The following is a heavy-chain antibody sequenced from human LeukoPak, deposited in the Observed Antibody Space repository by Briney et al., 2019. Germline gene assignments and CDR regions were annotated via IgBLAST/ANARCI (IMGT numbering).Heavy chain of an antibody. CDR3: ARVDYYDSSGLDY. V-gene: IGHV4-59*01. CDR2: IYYSGST. D-gene: IGHD3-22*01. Sequence: SETLSLTCTVSGGSISSYYWSWIRQPPGKGLEGIGYIYYSGSTNYNPSLKSRVTISVDTSKNQFSLKLSSVTAADTAVYYCARVDYYDSSGLDYWGQGTLVTVSS. J-gene: IGHJ4*02. CDR1: GGSISSYY.